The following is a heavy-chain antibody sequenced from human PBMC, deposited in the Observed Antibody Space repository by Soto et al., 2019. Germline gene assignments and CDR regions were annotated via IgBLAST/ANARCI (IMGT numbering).Heavy chain of an antibody. Sequence: GASVKVSCKASGDTIAGNYMHWVRQAPGQGLEWMGWINPNSGGTNYAQKFQGWVTMTRDTSISTAYMELSRLGSDDTAVYYCAIESLGASSGYPETTDAFDIWGQGTMVTVSS. D-gene: IGHD3-22*01. CDR3: AIESLGASSGYPETTDAFDI. V-gene: IGHV1-2*04. CDR2: INPNSGGT. J-gene: IGHJ3*02. CDR1: GDTIAGNY.